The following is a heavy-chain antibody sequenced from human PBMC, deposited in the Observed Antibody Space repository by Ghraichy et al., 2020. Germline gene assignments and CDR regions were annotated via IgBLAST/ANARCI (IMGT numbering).Heavy chain of an antibody. Sequence: LSLTCAASGFTFSSYAMSWVRQAPGKGLEWFSAISGSGGSTYYADSVKGRFTISRDNSKNTLYLQMNSLRAEDTAVYYCAKDVLTTVTTGYFDYWGQGTLVTVSS. V-gene: IGHV3-23*01. CDR3: AKDVLTTVTTGYFDY. J-gene: IGHJ4*02. CDR1: GFTFSSYA. D-gene: IGHD4-17*01. CDR2: ISGSGGST.